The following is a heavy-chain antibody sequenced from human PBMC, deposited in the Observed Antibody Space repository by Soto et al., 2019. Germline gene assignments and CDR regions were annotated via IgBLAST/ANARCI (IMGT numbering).Heavy chain of an antibody. Sequence: ASVKVSCKASGNTVPNYAIHWVRQAPGQRLEWMGWINGGNGNTYYSEHFQGRVTFTRDTSAGTVYMQLSSLTSEDTAVYYCTTDWSPETTGTTDVSYYYYGMDVWGQGTTVTVSS. CDR1: GNTVPNYA. J-gene: IGHJ6*02. CDR2: INGGNGNT. D-gene: IGHD1-1*01. CDR3: TTDWSPETTGTTDVSYYYYGMDV. V-gene: IGHV1-3*01.